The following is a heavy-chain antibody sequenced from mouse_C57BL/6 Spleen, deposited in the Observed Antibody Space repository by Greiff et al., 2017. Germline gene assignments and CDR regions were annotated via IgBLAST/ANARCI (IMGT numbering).Heavy chain of an antibody. CDR3: TGPQFAY. J-gene: IGHJ3*01. Sequence: EVKVEESGGGLVQPGGSMKLSCVASGFTFSNYWMNWVRQSPEKGLEWVAQIRLKSDNYSTHYAESVKGRFTISRDDSKSSVYLQMNNLRAEDTGIYYCTGPQFAYWGQGTLVTVSA. CDR2: IRLKSDNYST. V-gene: IGHV6-3*01. CDR1: GFTFSNYW.